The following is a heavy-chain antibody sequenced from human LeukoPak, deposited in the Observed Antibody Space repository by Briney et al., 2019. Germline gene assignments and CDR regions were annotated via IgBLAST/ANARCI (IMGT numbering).Heavy chain of an antibody. CDR2: IKQGGSKK. CDR1: GFTFSSYW. V-gene: IGHV3-7*01. D-gene: IGHD5-24*01. J-gene: IGHJ4*02. CDR3: ARHMERWRQFTHSLDY. Sequence: GGSLRLSCAASGFTFSSYWMTWVRHVPGKGLEWVARIKQGGSKKYYADSVKGRFTISRDNTKNSLYLQMNSLRAEDTAVYYCARHMERWRQFTHSLDYWGQGTLVTVSS.